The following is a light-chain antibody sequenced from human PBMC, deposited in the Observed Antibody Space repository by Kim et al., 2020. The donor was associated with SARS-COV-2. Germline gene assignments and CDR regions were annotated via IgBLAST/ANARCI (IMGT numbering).Light chain of an antibody. Sequence: GQTVTISCSGGSSNIGSNTVNWYQQLPGTAPRLLIYSSNQRPSGVPDRFSGSKSGTSASLAISGLQSEDEADYYCAAWDVSLNGGVFGTGTKSPS. V-gene: IGLV1-44*01. CDR3: AAWDVSLNGGV. J-gene: IGLJ1*01. CDR2: SSN. CDR1: SSNIGSNT.